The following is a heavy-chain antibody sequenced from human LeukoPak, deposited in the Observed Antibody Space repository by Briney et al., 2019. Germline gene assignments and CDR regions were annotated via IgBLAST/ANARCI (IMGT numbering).Heavy chain of an antibody. CDR3: AVGGTGYNTFDY. D-gene: IGHD3/OR15-3a*01. V-gene: IGHV1-2*02. Sequence: ASVKVSCKASGYSFTGYHMHWVRQAPGQGLEWMGWTNPNSGGTNYAQKFQGRVTMTRDTSISTAYTELSRLRSDDTAVYYCAVGGTGYNTFDYWSQGTLVTVSS. J-gene: IGHJ4*02. CDR1: GYSFTGYH. CDR2: TNPNSGGT.